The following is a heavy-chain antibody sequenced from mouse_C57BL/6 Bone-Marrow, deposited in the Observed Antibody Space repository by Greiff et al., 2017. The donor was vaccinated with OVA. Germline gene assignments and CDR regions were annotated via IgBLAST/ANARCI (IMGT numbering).Heavy chain of an antibody. V-gene: IGHV3-6*01. CDR3: AREGITTVVATDHLDY. CDR1: GYSITSGYY. Sequence: EVKLMESGPGLVKPSQSLSLTCSVTGYSITSGYYWNWIRQFPGNKLEWMGYISYDGSNNYNPSLKNRISITRDTSKNQFFLKLNSVTTEDTATYYCAREGITTVVATDHLDYWGQGTTLTVSS. J-gene: IGHJ2*01. D-gene: IGHD1-1*01. CDR2: ISYDGSN.